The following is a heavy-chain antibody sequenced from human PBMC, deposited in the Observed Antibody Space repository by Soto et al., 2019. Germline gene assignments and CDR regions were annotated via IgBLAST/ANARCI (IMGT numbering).Heavy chain of an antibody. V-gene: IGHV3-30-3*01. J-gene: IGHJ4*02. D-gene: IGHD3-22*01. CDR1: GFTFSSYA. CDR3: AREGFYDSSGYLDY. CDR2: ISYDGSNK. Sequence: GGSLRLSCAASGFTFSSYAMHWVRQAPGKGLEWVAVISYDGSNKYYADSVKGRFTISRDNSKNTLYLQMNSLRAEDTAVYYCAREGFYDSSGYLDYWGQGTLVTVSS.